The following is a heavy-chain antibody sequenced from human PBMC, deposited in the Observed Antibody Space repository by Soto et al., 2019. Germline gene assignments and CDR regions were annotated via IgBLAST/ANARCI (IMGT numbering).Heavy chain of an antibody. Sequence: QVQLVQSGAEVKRPGASVKVSCRASGYTFVDYALHWVRQAPGQGLEWVGWLNPNTGNIKYSHKFEDRVSITRDTATSTAYMELRGLRSEDTAVYFRSREAIVAENWFDPWGQGTLVTVSS. V-gene: IGHV1-3*01. D-gene: IGHD5-12*01. CDR2: LNPNTGNI. CDR3: SREAIVAENWFDP. CDR1: GYTFVDYA. J-gene: IGHJ5*02.